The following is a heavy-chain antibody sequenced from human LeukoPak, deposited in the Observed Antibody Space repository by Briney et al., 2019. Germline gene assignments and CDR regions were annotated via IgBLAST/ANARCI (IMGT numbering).Heavy chain of an antibody. Sequence: GGSLRLSCAASGFAFNSYGMHWVRQAPGKGLEWVAVISYDGSTKYYVDSVKGRFTISRDDSKNTVYLQMNSLRAEDTAVYYCAKDLPNYYDSSGYYGDAFDIWGQGTLVTVSS. J-gene: IGHJ3*02. V-gene: IGHV3-30*18. D-gene: IGHD3-22*01. CDR1: GFAFNSYG. CDR2: ISYDGSTK. CDR3: AKDLPNYYDSSGYYGDAFDI.